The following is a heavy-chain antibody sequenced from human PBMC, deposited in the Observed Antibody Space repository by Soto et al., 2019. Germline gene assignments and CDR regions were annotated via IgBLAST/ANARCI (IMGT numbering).Heavy chain of an antibody. CDR1: GYTFTGYY. D-gene: IGHD3-10*01. Sequence: GASVKVSCKASGYTFTGYYMHWVRQAPGQGLEWKGWINPNSGGTNYAQKFQGWVTMTRDTSISTAYMELSRLRSDDTAVYYCARGGFGELTDYYGMDVWGQGTTVTVSS. V-gene: IGHV1-2*04. J-gene: IGHJ6*02. CDR3: ARGGFGELTDYYGMDV. CDR2: INPNSGGT.